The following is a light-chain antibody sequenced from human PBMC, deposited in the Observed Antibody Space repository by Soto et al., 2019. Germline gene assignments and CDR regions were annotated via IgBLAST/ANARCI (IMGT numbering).Light chain of an antibody. CDR3: QQNYNVPYT. V-gene: IGKV1-39*01. CDR1: PSIGSY. J-gene: IGKJ2*01. Sequence: DVKLTQSPSSLYASVGDTVTITCRASPSIGSYLNWYQHKPGSAPKLLVFAADTLKSGVTSRFSGSGFNREFTLTVTSLQPDDFATYYCQQNYNVPYTFGQGTRLE. CDR2: AAD.